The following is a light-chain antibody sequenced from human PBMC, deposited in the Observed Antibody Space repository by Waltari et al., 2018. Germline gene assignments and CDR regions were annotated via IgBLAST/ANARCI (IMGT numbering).Light chain of an antibody. J-gene: IGKJ1*01. V-gene: IGKV1-5*03. Sequence: DIQMTQSPSTLSASVGDRVTITCRASHSISSWLAWYQQKPGKAPYLLIYKASRLQSGVTSRFSGSGSGTEFTLTINSLQPDDFATYYCQQYDNYPWTFGQGTKVEIK. CDR1: HSISSW. CDR2: KAS. CDR3: QQYDNYPWT.